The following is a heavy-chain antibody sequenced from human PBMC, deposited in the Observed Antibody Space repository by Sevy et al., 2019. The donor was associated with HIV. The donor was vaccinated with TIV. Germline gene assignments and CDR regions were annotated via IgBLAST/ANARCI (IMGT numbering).Heavy chain of an antibody. D-gene: IGHD6-19*01. CDR3: ARGLEQWLSHYMDV. CDR2: IYTSGST. J-gene: IGHJ6*03. Sequence: SETLSLTCTVSGGSISSYYWSWIRQPAGKGLEWIGRIYTSGSTNYNPSLKSRVTMSVDTPKNQFSLKLSSVTAADTAVYYCARGLEQWLSHYMDVWGKWTTVTVSS. CDR1: GGSISSYY. V-gene: IGHV4-4*07.